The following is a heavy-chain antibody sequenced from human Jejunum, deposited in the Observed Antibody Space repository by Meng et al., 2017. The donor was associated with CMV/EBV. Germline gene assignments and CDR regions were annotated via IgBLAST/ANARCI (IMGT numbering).Heavy chain of an antibody. D-gene: IGHD3-10*01. CDR2: IYWNDDT. Sequence: QITLKESGPTLGKPTQTLTLTCNFSGFSVSTSGVGLGWIRQPPGKALEWLAAIYWNDDTRYSPYLKSSLTITKDTSKNQVVLTMTNMDPVDTATYYCAHSTYGSGKYYFDYWGQGTLVTVSS. J-gene: IGHJ4*02. CDR3: AHSTYGSGKYYFDY. V-gene: IGHV2-5*01. CDR1: GFSVSTSGVG.